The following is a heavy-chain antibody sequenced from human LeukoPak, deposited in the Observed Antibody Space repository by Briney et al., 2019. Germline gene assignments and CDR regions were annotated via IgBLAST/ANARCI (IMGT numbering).Heavy chain of an antibody. CDR2: ISWKSGSI. D-gene: IGHD2-15*01. CDR3: AKDLDCSGGSCYSVPQRCYYYGMDV. V-gene: IGHV3-9*01. Sequence: GRSLRLSCAASGFTFDDYAMHWVRQAPGKGLEWVSGISWKSGSIGYADSVKGRFTISRDNAKNSLYLQMNSLRAEDTALYYCAKDLDCSGGSCYSVPQRCYYYGMDVWGQGTTATVSS. J-gene: IGHJ6*02. CDR1: GFTFDDYA.